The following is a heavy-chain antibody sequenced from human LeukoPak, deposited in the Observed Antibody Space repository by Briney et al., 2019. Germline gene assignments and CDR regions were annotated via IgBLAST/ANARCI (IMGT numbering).Heavy chain of an antibody. D-gene: IGHD6-19*01. CDR2: ISSSSSTI. Sequence: RGSLRLSCAASGFTFSYYSMNWVRQAPGKGLDWVSYISSSSSTIYHADSVKGRFTISRDSAKNSLYLQMNSLRDEDAAVYYCARGTQSSSGWLFDSWGQGTLVTVSS. CDR1: GFTFSYYS. V-gene: IGHV3-48*02. CDR3: ARGTQSSSGWLFDS. J-gene: IGHJ4*02.